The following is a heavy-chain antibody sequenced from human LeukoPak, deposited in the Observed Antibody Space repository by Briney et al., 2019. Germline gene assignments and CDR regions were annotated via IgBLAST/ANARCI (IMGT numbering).Heavy chain of an antibody. V-gene: IGHV4-59*01. D-gene: IGHD3-22*01. CDR1: GGSISSYC. J-gene: IGHJ4*02. CDR2: IYYSGST. CDR3: ASSGYALYYFDY. Sequence: PSETLSLTCTVSGGSISSYCWSWIRQPPGKGLEWIGYIYYSGSTNYNPSLKSRVTISVDTSKNQFSLKLSSVTAADTAVYYCASSGYALYYFDYWGQGTLVTVSS.